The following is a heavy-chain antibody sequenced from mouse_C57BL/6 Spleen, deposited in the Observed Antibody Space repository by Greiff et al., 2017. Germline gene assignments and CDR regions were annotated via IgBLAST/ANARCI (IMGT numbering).Heavy chain of an antibody. CDR1: GYTFTDYE. V-gene: IGHV1-15*01. D-gene: IGHD2-4*01. J-gene: IGHJ4*01. Sequence: QVHVKQSGAELVRPGASVTLSCKASGYTFTDYEMHWVKQTPVHGLEWIGAIDPETGGTAYNQKFKGKAILTADKSSSTAYMELRSLTSKDSAVYSCTRCGSTMITDYAMDYWGQGTSVTVSS. CDR2: IDPETGGT. CDR3: TRCGSTMITDYAMDY.